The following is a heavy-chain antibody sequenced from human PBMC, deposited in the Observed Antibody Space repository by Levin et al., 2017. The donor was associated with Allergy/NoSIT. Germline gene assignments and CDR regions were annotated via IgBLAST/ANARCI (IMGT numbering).Heavy chain of an antibody. CDR1: GFTFSSYG. CDR3: AKDGYYDYVWGSYRAPRLDY. D-gene: IGHD3-16*02. V-gene: IGHV3-30*18. Sequence: GGSLRLSCAASGFTFSSYGMHWVRQAPGKGLEWVAVISYDGSNKYYADSVKGRFTISRDNSKNTLYLQMNSLRAEDTAVYYCAKDGYYDYVWGSYRAPRLDYWGQGTLVTVSS. CDR2: ISYDGSNK. J-gene: IGHJ4*02.